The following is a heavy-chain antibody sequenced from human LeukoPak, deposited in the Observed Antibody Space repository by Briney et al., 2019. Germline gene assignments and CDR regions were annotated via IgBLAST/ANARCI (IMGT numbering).Heavy chain of an antibody. V-gene: IGHV3-74*01. CDR2: INSDGSST. CDR1: GFTFSSYW. J-gene: IGHJ3*02. CDR3: ARRLAYCGGDCYSFAFDI. Sequence: GGSLRLSCAASGFTFSSYWMHWVRQAPGKGLVWVSRINSDGSSTSYADSVKSRFTISRDNAKNTLYLQMNSLRAEDTAVYYCARRLAYCGGDCYSFAFDIWGQGTMVTVSS. D-gene: IGHD2-21*02.